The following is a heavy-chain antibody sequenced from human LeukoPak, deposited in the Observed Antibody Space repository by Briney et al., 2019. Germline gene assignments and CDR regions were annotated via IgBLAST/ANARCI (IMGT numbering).Heavy chain of an antibody. D-gene: IGHD2-2*01. Sequence: SETLSLTCSVSGDSINNYYWSWIRQPAGKGPEWVGRIYSSGTTNYNPSLESRVSMSVDTSKNQVSLRLTALTAADTAVYYCARDRHCTSTSCHNPVTSVYFYYYMDVWGKGTTVTVSS. CDR2: IYSSGTT. CDR1: GDSINNYY. J-gene: IGHJ6*03. CDR3: ARDRHCTSTSCHNPVTSVYFYYYMDV. V-gene: IGHV4-4*07.